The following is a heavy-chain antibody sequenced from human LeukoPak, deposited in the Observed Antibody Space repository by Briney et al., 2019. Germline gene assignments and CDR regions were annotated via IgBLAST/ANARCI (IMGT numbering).Heavy chain of an antibody. CDR3: ARVRQLVLPTRYGMDV. CDR1: GFTVGSNY. Sequence: PGASLRLSCTASGFTVGSNYMSWVRQAPGKGLEWVSSISSSSSYIYYADSVKGRFTISRDNAKNSLYLQMNSLRAEDTAVYYCARVRQLVLPTRYGMDVWGQGTTVTVSS. J-gene: IGHJ6*02. CDR2: ISSSSSYI. D-gene: IGHD6-6*01. V-gene: IGHV3-21*01.